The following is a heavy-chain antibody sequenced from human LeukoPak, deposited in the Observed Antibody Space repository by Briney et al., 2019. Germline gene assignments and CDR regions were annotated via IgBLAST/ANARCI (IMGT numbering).Heavy chain of an antibody. V-gene: IGHV3-23*01. D-gene: IGHD1-1*01. CDR1: GFTLSSYA. CDR3: AKAKAGYSFDY. CDR2: ISNSGSST. Sequence: GGSLRLSCAASGFTLSSYAMSWVRQAPGKGREWVSVISNSGSSTYYVHSVKGRFTISRDNSKDTLYLQMNSLRAEDTAVYYCAKAKAGYSFDYWGQGTLVTVSS. J-gene: IGHJ4*02.